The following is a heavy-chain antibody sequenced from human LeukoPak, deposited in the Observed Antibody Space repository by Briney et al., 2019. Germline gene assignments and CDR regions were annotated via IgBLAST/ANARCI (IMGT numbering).Heavy chain of an antibody. CDR2: IRYDGSNK. V-gene: IGHV3-33*01. CDR3: ARDALWFGESSPDY. J-gene: IGHJ4*02. CDR1: GFTFSSYG. D-gene: IGHD3-10*01. Sequence: PGGSLRLSCAASGFTFSSYGMHWVRQAPGKGLEWVAAIRYDGSNKYYADSVKGRFTISRDNSRNTLYLQMNSLRAEDTAVYYCARDALWFGESSPDYWGQGTLVTVSS.